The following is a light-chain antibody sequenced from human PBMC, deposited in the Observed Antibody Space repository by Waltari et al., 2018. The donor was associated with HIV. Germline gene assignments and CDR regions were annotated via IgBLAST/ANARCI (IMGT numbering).Light chain of an antibody. CDR3: NSRDTSGYHYV. V-gene: IGLV3-19*01. J-gene: IGLJ1*01. CDR2: GKN. Sequence: SSELTQDPAVSVALGQTVRITCQGDSLRTYYASWYQQKPGQAPVLGFYGKNNRHSGIPDRFSGSSSGDTASLTITGAQAEDEAHYYCNSRDTSGYHYVFGTGTEVTVL. CDR1: SLRTYY.